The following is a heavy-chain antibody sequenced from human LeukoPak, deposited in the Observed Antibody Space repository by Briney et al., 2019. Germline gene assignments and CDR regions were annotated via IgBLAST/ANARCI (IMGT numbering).Heavy chain of an antibody. CDR1: GFTFSSYG. Sequence: GGSLRLSCAASGFTFSSYGMSGVRQAPGKGLEWVSSISGRGGSIYYADSVKGRFSISRDNSKNALYLEMSSLRVEDTAVYSCANLQHWGQGTLVIAS. CDR3: ANLQH. CDR2: ISGRGGSI. J-gene: IGHJ1*01. V-gene: IGHV3-23*01.